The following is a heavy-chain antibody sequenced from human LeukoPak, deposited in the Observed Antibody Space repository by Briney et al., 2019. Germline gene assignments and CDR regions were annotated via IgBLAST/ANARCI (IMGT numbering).Heavy chain of an antibody. CDR2: LSGSGDST. D-gene: IGHD3-22*01. Sequence: GGSLRISCAASGFTSTSYAMSWVRQAPGKGLEWVSALSGSGDSTYYADSVKGRFTISRDNSKNTLYLQMNSLRAEDTAVYYCARDYDGSGYFGYWGQGTLVTVSS. V-gene: IGHV3-23*01. CDR1: GFTSTSYA. J-gene: IGHJ4*02. CDR3: ARDYDGSGYFGY.